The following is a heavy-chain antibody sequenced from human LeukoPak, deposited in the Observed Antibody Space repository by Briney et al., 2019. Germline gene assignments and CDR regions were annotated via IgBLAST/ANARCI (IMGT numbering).Heavy chain of an antibody. V-gene: IGHV4-61*08. CDR1: AGSVSSTDHY. D-gene: IGHD3-16*01. J-gene: IGHJ4*02. CDR2: IYYSANI. CDR3: ARATALYYYDTGRYHFDS. Sequence: SETLSLTCTVSAGSVSSTDHYWSWIRQPPGKGLEWIGYIYYSANINYNPSLKSRVTISLDTSKNQFSLDLSSVTAADTAVYYCARATALYYYDTGRYHFDSWGQGTLVTVSS.